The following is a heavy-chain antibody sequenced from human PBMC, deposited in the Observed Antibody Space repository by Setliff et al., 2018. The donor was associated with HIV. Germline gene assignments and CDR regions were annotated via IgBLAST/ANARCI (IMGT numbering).Heavy chain of an antibody. D-gene: IGHD1-1*01. V-gene: IGHV1-46*01. CDR2: VYPGDASI. J-gene: IGHJ4*02. CDR1: GYSFTSYI. Sequence: ASVKVSCKASGYSFTSYIIHWVRQAPGQGPEWVGRVYPGDASIHYAQKFLGRVTVTRDTSTSTVYMDLSSLRFEDTAVYYCAREFPGGTNGFDYWGQGTLVTVSS. CDR3: AREFPGGTNGFDY.